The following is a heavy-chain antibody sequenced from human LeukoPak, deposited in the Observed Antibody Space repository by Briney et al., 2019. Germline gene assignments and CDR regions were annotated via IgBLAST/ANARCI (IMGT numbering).Heavy chain of an antibody. Sequence: SETLSLTCAVYGGSFSGHYWSWIRQPPGKGLEWIGEINHSGSTNYNPSLKSRVTISVDTSKNQFSLKLSSVTAADTAVYYCARIPHPYETYYFDYWGQGTLVTVSS. D-gene: IGHD3-22*01. V-gene: IGHV4-34*01. CDR2: INHSGST. CDR1: GGSFSGHY. J-gene: IGHJ4*02. CDR3: ARIPHPYETYYFDY.